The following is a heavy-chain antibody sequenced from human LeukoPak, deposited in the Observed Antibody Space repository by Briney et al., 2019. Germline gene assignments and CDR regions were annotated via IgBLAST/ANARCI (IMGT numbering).Heavy chain of an antibody. CDR2: IRNKVYGATT. CDR1: GFTFGDFA. D-gene: IGHD4-17*01. V-gene: IGHV3-49*03. CDR3: TRDGMYGDYSGFYYFDY. Sequence: PGRSLRLSCTTSGFTFGDFAMSWFRQAPGKGLEWVGFIRNKVYGATTEYAAPVNGRFTILRDDSKSIVYLQMNGLKTEDTAVYYCTRDGMYGDYSGFYYFDYWGQGTLVTVSS. J-gene: IGHJ4*02.